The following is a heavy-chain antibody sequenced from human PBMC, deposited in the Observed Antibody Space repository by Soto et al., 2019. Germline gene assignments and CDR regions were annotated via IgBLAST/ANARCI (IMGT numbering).Heavy chain of an antibody. V-gene: IGHV6-1*01. J-gene: IGHJ5*02. CDR3: ARSPYSSGWYGWFDP. D-gene: IGHD6-19*01. CDR2: TFYRSKWYH. Sequence: SQTLSLTCAISGDSVSTNSAAWNWKRQSPWRGLEWLGRTFYRSKWYHDYAVSVKSRITINPDTSKNQFSLQLNSVTPEDTAVYYCARSPYSSGWYGWFDPWGQGTLVTVSS. CDR1: GDSVSTNSAA.